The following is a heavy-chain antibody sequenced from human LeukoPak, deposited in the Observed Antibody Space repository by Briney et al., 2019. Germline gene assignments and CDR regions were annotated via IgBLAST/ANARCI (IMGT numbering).Heavy chain of an antibody. CDR3: ITDPGEWEPI. D-gene: IGHD1-26*01. V-gene: IGHV3-15*01. CDR2: IKSKTDGGTT. CDR1: GFTFSTYT. Sequence: PGGSLRLSCAASGFTFSTYTMNWVRQAPGKGLEWVGRIKSKTDGGTTDYGAPVKGRFIISRDDSKNTLYLQMNGLKIEDTAVYYCITDPGEWEPIWGQGTMVTVSS. J-gene: IGHJ3*02.